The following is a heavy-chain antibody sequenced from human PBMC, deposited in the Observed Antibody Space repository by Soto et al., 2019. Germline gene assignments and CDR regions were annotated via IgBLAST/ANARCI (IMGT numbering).Heavy chain of an antibody. CDR1: GFIFSNYA. Sequence: LRPSCAASGFIFSNYAMHWVRQAPGKGLEWVAVISYDGTNKYYADSVKGRFTISRDNSKNTLYLQMNSLRAEDTAVYYCANDFYEFDYWGQGTVVTVSS. J-gene: IGHJ4*02. V-gene: IGHV3-30*18. D-gene: IGHD3-3*01. CDR2: ISYDGTNK. CDR3: ANDFYEFDY.